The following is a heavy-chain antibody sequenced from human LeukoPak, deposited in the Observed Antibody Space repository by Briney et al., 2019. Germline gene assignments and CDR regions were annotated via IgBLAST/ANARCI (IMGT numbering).Heavy chain of an antibody. D-gene: IGHD3-9*01. CDR2: ITESGVTT. CDR1: GLTFSSYV. V-gene: IGHV3-23*01. Sequence: GGSLRLSCAASGLTFSSYVMTWVRQAPGKGLEWVSGITESGVTTYYADSVKGRFTISRDNSKNTLYLQMNSLRADDTAVYYCAKEIYYYIDWGQGTLVTVSS. J-gene: IGHJ4*02. CDR3: AKEIYYYID.